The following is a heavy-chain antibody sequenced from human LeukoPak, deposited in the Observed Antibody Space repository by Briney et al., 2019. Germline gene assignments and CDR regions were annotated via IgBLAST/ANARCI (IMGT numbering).Heavy chain of an antibody. Sequence: PGGSLRLSCAASGFTVSSNYMSWVRQAPGKGLEWVSVISNSGSTFYADSVKGRFTISRDNSKNTLYIQMNSLRAEDTAVYYCAKDKMYYYDSSGPYYYYYGMDVWGQGTTVTVSS. J-gene: IGHJ6*02. CDR1: GFTVSSNY. V-gene: IGHV3-66*03. D-gene: IGHD3-22*01. CDR2: ISNSGST. CDR3: AKDKMYYYDSSGPYYYYYGMDV.